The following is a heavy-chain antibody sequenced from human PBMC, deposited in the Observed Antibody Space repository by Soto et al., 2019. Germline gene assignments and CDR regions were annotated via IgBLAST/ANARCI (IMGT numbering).Heavy chain of an antibody. CDR2: ISGYNGNT. J-gene: IGHJ6*02. CDR1: GYTFSGYS. D-gene: IGHD2-21*01. V-gene: IGHV1-18*04. Sequence: QVVLEQSGGEVKKPGASVKVSCRASGYTFSGYSIAWVRQAPGQGLEWMGRISGYNGNTNYARTLRVRLTLTTDTTTSTAYMELRSLTSDATAVYYCARDVFCGGAPACPDLDVWGQVTTVTVSS. CDR3: ARDVFCGGAPACPDLDV.